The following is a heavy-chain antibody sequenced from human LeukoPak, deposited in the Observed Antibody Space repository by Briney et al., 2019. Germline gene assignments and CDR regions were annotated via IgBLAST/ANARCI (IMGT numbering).Heavy chain of an antibody. Sequence: GGSLRLSCAASGFTFSSYWMSWVRQAPGKGLEGVANIKQDGSEKYYVDSVKGRFTISRDNAKNSLYLQMNSLRAEDTAVYYCARDRGDYDDYVPGYWGQGTLVTVSS. CDR3: ARDRGDYDDYVPGY. D-gene: IGHD4-17*01. V-gene: IGHV3-7*01. CDR1: GFTFSSYW. CDR2: IKQDGSEK. J-gene: IGHJ4*02.